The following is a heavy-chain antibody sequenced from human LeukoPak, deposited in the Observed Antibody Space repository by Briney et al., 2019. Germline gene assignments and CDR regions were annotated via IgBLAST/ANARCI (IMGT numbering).Heavy chain of an antibody. J-gene: IGHJ5*02. D-gene: IGHD3-3*01. CDR3: ARTGSAWYYDFWSGPNWFDP. Sequence: TSETLSLTCTVCGGSISSYYWSWIRQPPGKGLEWIGYIYYSGSTNYNPSLRSRVTISGDTSKNQFSLNLSSVPAADPAVYYCARTGSAWYYDFWSGPNWFDPWGQGTLVTVSS. CDR2: IYYSGST. V-gene: IGHV4-59*01. CDR1: GGSISSYY.